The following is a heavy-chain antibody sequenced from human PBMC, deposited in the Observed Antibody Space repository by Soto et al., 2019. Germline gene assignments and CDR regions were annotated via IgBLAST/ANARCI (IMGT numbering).Heavy chain of an antibody. CDR3: ARRYGASFDY. J-gene: IGHJ4*02. CDR1: GGSISSYY. V-gene: IGHV4-59*01. CDR2: IYYSGST. D-gene: IGHD4-17*01. Sequence: SETLSLTCTVSGGSISSYYWTWIRQPPGKGLELIGYIYYSGSTNYNPSLKSRVTISVDTSKNQFSLKLSSVTAADTAVYYCARRYGASFDYWGQGTLVTVSS.